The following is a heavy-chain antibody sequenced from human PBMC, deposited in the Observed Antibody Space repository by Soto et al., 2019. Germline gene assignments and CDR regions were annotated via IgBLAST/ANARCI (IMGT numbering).Heavy chain of an antibody. J-gene: IGHJ5*02. CDR2: ISGGGFKK. CDR3: AKNQGVELVPLATVDWFDP. CDR1: GFIFENFG. D-gene: IGHD1-26*01. Sequence: RRLSCAASGFIFENFGMSWVRQAPGKGLEWISSISGGGFKKYYADSVKGRFTISRDNSKSTVYLELNNLSAEDTAVYHCAKNQGVELVPLATVDWFDPWGQGSVVTVSS. V-gene: IGHV3-23*01.